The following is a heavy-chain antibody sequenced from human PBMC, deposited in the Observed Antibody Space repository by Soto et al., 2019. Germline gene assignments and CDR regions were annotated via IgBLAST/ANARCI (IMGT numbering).Heavy chain of an antibody. J-gene: IGHJ4*02. CDR3: AGVHDYGDYIKDY. CDR1: GGTFSSYA. D-gene: IGHD4-17*01. CDR2: IIPIFGTA. Sequence: SVKVSCKASGGTFSSYAISWVRQAPGQGLEWMGGIIPIFGTANYAQKFQGRVTITADESTSTAYMELSSLRSEDTAVYYCAGVHDYGDYIKDYWGQGTLVTVSS. V-gene: IGHV1-69*13.